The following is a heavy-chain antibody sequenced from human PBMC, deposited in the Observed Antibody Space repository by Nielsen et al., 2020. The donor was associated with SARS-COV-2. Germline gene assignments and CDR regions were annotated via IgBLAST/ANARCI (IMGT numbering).Heavy chain of an antibody. J-gene: IGHJ4*02. D-gene: IGHD6-13*01. CDR1: GGTFNSYA. CDR2: IIPIFGTA. V-gene: IGHV1-69*06. CDR3: ARRYSSSWYPFDY. Sequence: SVKVSCKASGGTFNSYAISWVRQAPGQGLEWMGGIIPIFGTANYAQKFQGRVTITADKSTGTAYMELSSLRSEDTAVYYCARRYSSSWYPFDYWGQGTLVTVSS.